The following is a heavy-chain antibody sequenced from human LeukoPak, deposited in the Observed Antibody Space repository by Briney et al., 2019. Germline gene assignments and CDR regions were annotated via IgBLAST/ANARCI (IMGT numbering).Heavy chain of an antibody. J-gene: IGHJ4*02. CDR3: ARAGIAAAGNHFDY. V-gene: IGHV4-39*07. Sequence: SETLSLTCTVSGGSISSSSYYWGWIRQPPGKGLEWIGSIYYSGSTYYNPSLKSRVTISVDTSKNQFSLKLSSVTAADTAVYYCARAGIAAAGNHFDYWGQGTLVTVSS. D-gene: IGHD6-13*01. CDR2: IYYSGST. CDR1: GGSISSSSYY.